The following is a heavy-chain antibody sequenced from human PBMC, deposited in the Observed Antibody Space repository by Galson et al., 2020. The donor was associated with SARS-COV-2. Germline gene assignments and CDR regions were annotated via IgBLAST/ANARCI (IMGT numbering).Heavy chain of an antibody. J-gene: IGHJ5*02. CDR1: GGSISGYF. CDR2: IYYTGST. Sequence: SETLSLTCAVSGGSISGYFWSWIRQPPGRALEWIANIYYTGSTNYNPSLKSRITTSVDTSKNQFSLRLTSVTAADTAVYYCARHPQISVSGVNWFDPWGQGTLVTVSS. D-gene: IGHD6-19*01. CDR3: ARHPQISVSGVNWFDP. V-gene: IGHV4-59*08.